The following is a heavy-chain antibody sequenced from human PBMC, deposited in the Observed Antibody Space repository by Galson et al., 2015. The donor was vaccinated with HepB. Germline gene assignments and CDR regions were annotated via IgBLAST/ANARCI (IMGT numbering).Heavy chain of an antibody. J-gene: IGHJ4*02. V-gene: IGHV1-18*01. Sequence: SVKVSCKASGYTFTSYGISWVRQAPGQGLEWMGWISAYNGNTNYAQKLQGRVTMTTDTSTSTAYMELRSLRSDDTAVYYCARGPVAGITGDLFDYWGQGTLVTVSS. CDR2: ISAYNGNT. CDR3: ARGPVAGITGDLFDY. D-gene: IGHD7-27*01. CDR1: GYTFTSYG.